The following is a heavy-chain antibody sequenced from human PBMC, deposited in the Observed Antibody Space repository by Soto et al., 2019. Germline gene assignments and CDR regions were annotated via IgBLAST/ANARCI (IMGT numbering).Heavy chain of an antibody. CDR2: ISGSGVST. D-gene: IGHD6-19*01. CDR1: GFTFSSYA. V-gene: IGHV3-23*01. J-gene: IGHJ4*02. Sequence: EVQLLESGGGLVQPGGSLRLSCVAFGFTFSSYAMSWVRQAPGKGLEWVSAISGSGVSTYYADSVKGRFTISRDNSKNTFYLQMNSLRAEDTAVYYCAQEAGYSSGWDTFDYWGQGTLVTVSS. CDR3: AQEAGYSSGWDTFDY.